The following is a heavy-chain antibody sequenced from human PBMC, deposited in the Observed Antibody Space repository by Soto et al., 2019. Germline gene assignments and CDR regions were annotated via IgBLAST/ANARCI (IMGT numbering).Heavy chain of an antibody. CDR3: AGHRGGTYYGGFDY. Sequence: ASVKVSCKVSGSTLSGLPMHWVRQAPGKGLEWMGSLDYEEGERNFAHRFQGRVTVTEDTSTDTAYMDLSSLKSEDTAVYYCAGHRGGTYYGGFDYWGQGTLVTVSS. D-gene: IGHD1-26*01. V-gene: IGHV1-24*01. CDR1: GSTLSGLP. CDR2: LDYEEGER. J-gene: IGHJ4*02.